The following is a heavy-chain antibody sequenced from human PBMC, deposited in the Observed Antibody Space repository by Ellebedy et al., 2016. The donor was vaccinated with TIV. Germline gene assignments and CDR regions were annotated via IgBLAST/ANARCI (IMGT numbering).Heavy chain of an antibody. Sequence: GESLKISCAASGFTFSTYWMSWVRQAPGKGLEWVANIQQDGSETYYVDSVKGRFTISRDNARNSLYLQMNSLRAEDTAVYYCARAGPDYWGQGTLVTVSS. CDR1: GFTFSTYW. V-gene: IGHV3-7*01. CDR2: IQQDGSET. CDR3: ARAGPDY. J-gene: IGHJ4*02.